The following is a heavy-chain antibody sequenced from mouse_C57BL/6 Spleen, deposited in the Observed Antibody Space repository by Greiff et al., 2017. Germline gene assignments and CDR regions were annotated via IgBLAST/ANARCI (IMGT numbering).Heavy chain of an antibody. CDR2: INPNNGGT. CDR3: ARTYYGSSYPYYFDY. V-gene: IGHV1-22*01. D-gene: IGHD1-1*01. Sequence: VQLKQSGPELVKPGASVKMSCKASGYTFTDYNMHWVKQSHGKSLEWIGYINPNNGGTSYNQKFKGKATLTVNKSSSPAYMELRSLTSEDSAVYYCARTYYGSSYPYYFDYWGQGTTLTVSS. J-gene: IGHJ2*01. CDR1: GYTFTDYN.